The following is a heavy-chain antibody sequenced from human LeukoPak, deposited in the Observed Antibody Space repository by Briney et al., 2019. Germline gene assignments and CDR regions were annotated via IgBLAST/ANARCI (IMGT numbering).Heavy chain of an antibody. CDR2: INHSGST. V-gene: IGHV4-34*01. J-gene: IGHJ4*02. D-gene: IGHD5-12*01. CDR3: ARGKWLRSSFDY. Sequence: SETLSLTCAVYGGSVSGYYWSWIRQPPGKGLEWIGEINHSGSTNYNPSLKSRVTISVDTSKNQFSLKLSSVTAADTAVYYCARGKWLRSSFDYWGQGTLVTVSS. CDR1: GGSVSGYY.